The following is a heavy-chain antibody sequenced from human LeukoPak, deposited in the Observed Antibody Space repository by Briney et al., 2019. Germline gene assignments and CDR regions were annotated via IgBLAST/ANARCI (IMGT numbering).Heavy chain of an antibody. V-gene: IGHV1-18*01. CDR3: ARLYYGTNWFDP. CDR1: GYTFTSYG. D-gene: IGHD3-10*01. J-gene: IGHJ5*02. CDR2: INAYNHNT. Sequence: ASVTVSLMASGYTFTSYGIRWVRQAPGQGLEGMGWINAYNHNTNYPQKLQGRVTMTTGTSTSTAYMEQKSLRSDDTAVYYCARLYYGTNWFDPWGQGTLVTVSS.